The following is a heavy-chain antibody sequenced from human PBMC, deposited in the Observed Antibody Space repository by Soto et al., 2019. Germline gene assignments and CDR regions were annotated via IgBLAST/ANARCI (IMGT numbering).Heavy chain of an antibody. J-gene: IGHJ4*02. CDR1: GGSISSYY. Sequence: SETLSLTCTVSGGSISSYYWSWIRQPPGKGLEWIGYIYYSGSTNYNPSLKSRVTISVDTSKNQFSLKLSSVTAADTAVHYCARDSSLFDYWGQGTLVTVSS. D-gene: IGHD2-15*01. CDR2: IYYSGST. CDR3: ARDSSLFDY. V-gene: IGHV4-59*01.